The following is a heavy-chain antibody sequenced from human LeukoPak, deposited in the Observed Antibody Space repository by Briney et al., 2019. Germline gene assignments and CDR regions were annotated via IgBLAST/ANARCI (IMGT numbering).Heavy chain of an antibody. CDR3: ARQTGSGLFILP. CDR1: GASMNSGSYY. V-gene: IGHV4-61*02. D-gene: IGHD3/OR15-3a*01. Sequence: SETLSLTCSVSGASMNSGSYYWTWIRQPAGKGLEWIGLFYTSGSIYYNPSLKSRVTISIDTSKNQFSLKLTSVTAADTAVYYCARQTGSGLFILPGGQGTLVTVSS. CDR2: FYTSGSI. J-gene: IGHJ4*02.